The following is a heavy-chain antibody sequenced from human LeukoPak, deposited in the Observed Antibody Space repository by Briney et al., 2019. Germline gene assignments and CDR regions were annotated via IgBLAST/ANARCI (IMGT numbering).Heavy chain of an antibody. J-gene: IGHJ6*03. D-gene: IGHD3-10*01. Sequence: ASVKVSCKASGYTFTGYYMHWVRQAPGQGLEWMGWINPNSGGTNYAQKLQGRVTMTTDTSTSTAYMELRSLRSDDTAVYYCARLGMGGSGSYYNHYYHYMDVWGKGTTVTISS. CDR1: GYTFTGYY. V-gene: IGHV1-2*02. CDR2: INPNSGGT. CDR3: ARLGMGGSGSYYNHYYHYMDV.